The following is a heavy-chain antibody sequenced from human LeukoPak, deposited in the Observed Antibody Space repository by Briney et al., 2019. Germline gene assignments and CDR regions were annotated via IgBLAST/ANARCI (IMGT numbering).Heavy chain of an antibody. Sequence: GESLKISCKGSGYSFTSYWIGWVRQMPGKGLEWMGIIYPGDSDTRYSPSFQGQVTMSVDKSINTAYLQWNSLKASDAAMYYCARVMIVGADAFDIWGQGTRVIVSS. V-gene: IGHV5-51*01. J-gene: IGHJ3*02. D-gene: IGHD3-22*01. CDR2: IYPGDSDT. CDR1: GYSFTSYW. CDR3: ARVMIVGADAFDI.